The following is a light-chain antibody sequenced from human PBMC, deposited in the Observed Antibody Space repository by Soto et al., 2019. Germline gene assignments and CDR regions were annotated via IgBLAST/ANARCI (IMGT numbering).Light chain of an antibody. J-gene: IGKJ3*01. CDR3: QQYNNWPPFT. V-gene: IGKV3-15*01. Sequence: EIVMTQSPATLSVSPGERATLSCRASQRVSSDLAWYQQKPGQAPRLLIYGASTRATGIPARFSGSGSGTEYTLTISSRQSEDFAVYYCQQYNNWPPFTFGPGTKVDIK. CDR1: QRVSSD. CDR2: GAS.